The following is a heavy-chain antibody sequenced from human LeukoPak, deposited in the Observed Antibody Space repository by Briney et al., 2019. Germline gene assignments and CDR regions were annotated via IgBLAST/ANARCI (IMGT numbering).Heavy chain of an antibody. Sequence: GGSLRLSCAASGFTFSSYGMHWVRQAPGKGLEWVAVISYDGSNKYYADSVKGRFTISRDNSKNTLYLQTNSLRAEDTAVYYCAKDRGDGYNYYYFDYWGQGTLVTVSS. J-gene: IGHJ4*02. D-gene: IGHD5-12*01. CDR3: AKDRGDGYNYYYFDY. CDR2: ISYDGSNK. V-gene: IGHV3-30*18. CDR1: GFTFSSYG.